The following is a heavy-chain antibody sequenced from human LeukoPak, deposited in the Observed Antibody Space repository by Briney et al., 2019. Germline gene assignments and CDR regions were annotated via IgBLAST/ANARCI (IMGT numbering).Heavy chain of an antibody. CDR1: GFTVSSNY. Sequence: PGGSLRLSCAASGFTVSSNYMSWVRQAPGKGLEWVSAISGSGGSTYYADSVKGRFTISRDNSKNTLYLQMNSLRAEDTAVYYCARQQTFTYGSGSYYNPSYYFDYWGQGTLVTVSS. CDR2: ISGSGGST. D-gene: IGHD3-10*01. J-gene: IGHJ4*02. CDR3: ARQQTFTYGSGSYYNPSYYFDY. V-gene: IGHV3-23*01.